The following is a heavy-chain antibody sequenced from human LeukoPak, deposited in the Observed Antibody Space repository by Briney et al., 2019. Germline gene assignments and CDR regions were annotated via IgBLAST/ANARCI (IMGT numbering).Heavy chain of an antibody. J-gene: IGHJ4*02. CDR3: AKATGDSGHLFDY. V-gene: IGHV3-74*01. CDR1: GFTFSSYW. CDR2: INTDGSST. Sequence: PGGSLRLSCAASGFTFSSYWMHWVRQAPGKGLVWVSRINTDGSSTSYADSVKGRFTISRDNAKNTLYLQMNSLRAEDTAVYYCAKATGDSGHLFDYWGQGTLVTVSS. D-gene: IGHD3-10*01.